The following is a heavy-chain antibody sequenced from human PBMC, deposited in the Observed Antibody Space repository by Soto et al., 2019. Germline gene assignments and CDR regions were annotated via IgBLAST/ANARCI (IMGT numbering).Heavy chain of an antibody. J-gene: IGHJ4*02. V-gene: IGHV3-30-3*01. CDR1: GFTFKTYT. CDR3: ARGSMYNWNQSPPDS. Sequence: RLSCAGSGFTFKTYTFHWGRQPPGKGLEWVAVISYDGSNKYYADSVKGRFTVSRDNSKSTLFLQMNSLTPEDTAVYYCARGSMYNWNQSPPDSWGQGTLVTVSS. CDR2: ISYDGSNK. D-gene: IGHD1-20*01.